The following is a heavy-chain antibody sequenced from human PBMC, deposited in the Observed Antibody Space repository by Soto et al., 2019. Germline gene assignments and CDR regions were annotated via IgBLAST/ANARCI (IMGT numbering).Heavy chain of an antibody. D-gene: IGHD3-9*01. Sequence: PGGSLRLSCAASGFTFSSYGMHWVRQAPGKGLEWVAVISYDGSNKYYADSVKGRFTISRDNSKNTLYLQMNSLRAEDTAVYYCAKDLGYFDWLLDGPGAFAIWGQGTMVTVSS. CDR1: GFTFSSYG. CDR2: ISYDGSNK. V-gene: IGHV3-30*18. CDR3: AKDLGYFDWLLDGPGAFAI. J-gene: IGHJ3*02.